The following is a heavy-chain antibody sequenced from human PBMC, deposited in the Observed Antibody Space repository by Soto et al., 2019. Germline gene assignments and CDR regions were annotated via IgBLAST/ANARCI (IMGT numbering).Heavy chain of an antibody. Sequence: PSETLSLTCTVSGGSTSSGGYYWSWIRQHPGKGLEWIGYIYYSGSTYYNPSLKSRVTISVDTSKNQFSLKLSSVTAADTAVYYCARAYVVVVVPAAPGVFDPWGQGTLVTVSS. CDR3: ARAYVVVVVPAAPGVFDP. V-gene: IGHV4-31*03. CDR2: IYYSGST. CDR1: GGSTSSGGYY. J-gene: IGHJ5*02. D-gene: IGHD2-2*01.